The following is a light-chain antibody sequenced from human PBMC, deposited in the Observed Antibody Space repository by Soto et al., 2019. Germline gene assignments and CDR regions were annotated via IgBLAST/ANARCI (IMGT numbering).Light chain of an antibody. CDR1: SGHSSYI. CDR3: ETWGSGIVV. J-gene: IGLJ2*01. V-gene: IGLV4-60*02. CDR2: LEGSGSY. Sequence: QLVLTQSSSASASLGSSGKLTCTLSSGHSSYIIAWHQQQPGKAPRYLMKLEGSGSYNKGSGVPDRFSGSSSGADRYLTISNLQFEDEADYYCETWGSGIVVFGGGTKLTVL.